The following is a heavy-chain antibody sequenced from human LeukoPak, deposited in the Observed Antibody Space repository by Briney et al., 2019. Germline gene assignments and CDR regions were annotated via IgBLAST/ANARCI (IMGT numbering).Heavy chain of an antibody. CDR1: GFTFSRYS. D-gene: IGHD5-24*01. J-gene: IGHJ4*02. Sequence: PGGSLRLSCAASGFTFSRYSMNWVRQAPGKGLEWVSYISDSGNTIHYADSVKGRFTISRDNAKNSLSLQMNSLRVEDTSVFYCARDQGGYNYGQCYFDYWGRGTLVTVSS. V-gene: IGHV3-48*01. CDR2: ISDSGNTI. CDR3: ARDQGGYNYGQCYFDY.